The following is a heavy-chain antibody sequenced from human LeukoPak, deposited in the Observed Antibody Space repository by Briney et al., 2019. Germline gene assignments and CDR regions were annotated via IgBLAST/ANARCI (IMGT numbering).Heavy chain of an antibody. CDR3: ARVDSSGWTKNY. D-gene: IGHD6-19*01. V-gene: IGHV1-2*02. J-gene: IGHJ4*02. Sequence: ASVKVSCKASGYTFTGYYMHWVRQAPGQGLEWMGWINPNSGGTNYAQKFQGRVTVTRDTSISTAYMELSRLRSDDTAVYYCARVDSSGWTKNYWGQGTLVTVSS. CDR2: INPNSGGT. CDR1: GYTFTGYY.